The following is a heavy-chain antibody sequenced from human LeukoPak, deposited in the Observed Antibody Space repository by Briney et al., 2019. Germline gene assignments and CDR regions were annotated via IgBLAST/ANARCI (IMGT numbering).Heavy chain of an antibody. D-gene: IGHD2-2*02. J-gene: IGHJ6*02. CDR2: INPNSGGT. CDR3: ARSAVVVPAAILYYYGMDV. V-gene: IGHV1-2*02. Sequence: ASVKVSCKASGYTFTGYYMHWLRQAPGQGLEWMGWINPNSGGTNYAQKFQGRVTMTRDTSISTAYMELSRLRSDDTAVYYCARSAVVVPAAILYYYGMDVWGQGTTVTVSS. CDR1: GYTFTGYY.